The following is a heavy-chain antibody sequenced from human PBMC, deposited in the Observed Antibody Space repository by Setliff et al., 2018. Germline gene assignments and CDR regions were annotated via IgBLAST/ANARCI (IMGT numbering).Heavy chain of an antibody. D-gene: IGHD3-22*01. J-gene: IGHJ4*02. Sequence: GGSLRLSCAASGFTFSDYYMSWIRQAPGKGLEWVAFIRYDGSNKYYADSVKGRFTISRDNSKNTLYLQMNSLRAEDTAVYYCAKVLDTTGYYYFDFWGQGTLVTVSS. CDR3: AKVLDTTGYYYFDF. CDR2: IRYDGSNK. CDR1: GFTFSDYY. V-gene: IGHV3-30*02.